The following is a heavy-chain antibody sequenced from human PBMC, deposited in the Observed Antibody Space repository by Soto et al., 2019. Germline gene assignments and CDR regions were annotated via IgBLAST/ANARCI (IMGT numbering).Heavy chain of an antibody. D-gene: IGHD4-17*01. V-gene: IGHV4-31*03. CDR1: GGSIRTGGYY. CDR3: AKDPSPQPTTVVTPGWFDP. CDR2: IYYTGRT. J-gene: IGHJ5*02. Sequence: SETLSLTCTVSGGSIRTGGYYWSWIRQHPGKGLEWLGYIYYTGRTHYNPSLKNRLTMSVDMSKSQFSLKLTSLTAADTAVYYCAKDPSPQPTTVVTPGWFDPWGQGILVTVSS.